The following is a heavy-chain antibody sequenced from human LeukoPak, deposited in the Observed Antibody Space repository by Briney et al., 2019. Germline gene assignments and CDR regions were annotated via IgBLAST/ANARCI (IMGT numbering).Heavy chain of an antibody. CDR2: IYHSGST. V-gene: IGHV4-4*02. CDR1: GGSISSSNW. J-gene: IGHJ4*02. CDR3: ARRPPYDSSGYYFSGFDY. Sequence: PSGTLSLTCAVSGGSISSSNWWSWVRQPPGKGLEWIGEIYHSGSTNYNPSLKSRVTISVDKSKNQFSLKLSSVTAADTAVYYCARRPPYDSSGYYFSGFDYWGQGTLVTVSS. D-gene: IGHD3-22*01.